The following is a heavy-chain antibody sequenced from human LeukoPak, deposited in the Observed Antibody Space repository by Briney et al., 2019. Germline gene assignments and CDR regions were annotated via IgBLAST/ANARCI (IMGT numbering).Heavy chain of an antibody. Sequence: ASVKVSCKASGGTFSSYAISWVRQAPGQGLEWMGWVNPNSGGTNFAQKFQGRVTMTSDTSMSTAYMEMSGLRSDDTAVYYCVRGRCTGTICYVFDYWGQGTLVTVSS. J-gene: IGHJ4*02. V-gene: IGHV1-2*02. D-gene: IGHD2-2*01. CDR1: GGTFSSYA. CDR2: VNPNSGGT. CDR3: VRGRCTGTICYVFDY.